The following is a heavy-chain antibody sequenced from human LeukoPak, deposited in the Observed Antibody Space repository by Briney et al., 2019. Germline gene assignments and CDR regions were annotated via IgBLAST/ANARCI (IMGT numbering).Heavy chain of an antibody. CDR1: GYTFTNYD. CDR3: AREGILDY. V-gene: IGHV1-18*01. D-gene: IGHD3-10*01. J-gene: IGHJ4*02. CDR2: ISTYNGNT. Sequence: ASVKVSCKTSGYTFTNYDISWVRQAPGQGLEWMGWISTYNGNTNYTQKLQGRVTMTRDTSTSTAYMELRSLRSDDTAVYYCAREGILDYWGQGTLVTVSS.